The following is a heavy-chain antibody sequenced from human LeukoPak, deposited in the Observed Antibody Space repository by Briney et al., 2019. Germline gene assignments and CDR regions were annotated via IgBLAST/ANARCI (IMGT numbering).Heavy chain of an antibody. Sequence: SETLSLTCAVSGGSVSSGSYYWTWIRQPPGRGLEWIGYINYSGSTNYNPSLKSRVTISVDTSKNHFSLKLNSVTAADTAVYYCARRSSDWFDPWGQGTLVTVSS. V-gene: IGHV4-61*03. J-gene: IGHJ5*02. CDR3: ARRSSDWFDP. CDR2: INYSGST. CDR1: GGSVSSGSYY. D-gene: IGHD1-26*01.